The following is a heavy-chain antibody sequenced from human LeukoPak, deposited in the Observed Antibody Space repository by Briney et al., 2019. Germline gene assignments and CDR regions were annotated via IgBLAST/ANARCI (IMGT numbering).Heavy chain of an antibody. D-gene: IGHD3-22*01. V-gene: IGHV3-7*01. J-gene: IGHJ4*02. CDR3: ARATHYYESSGYDY. Sequence: GGSLRLSCAASGFTFSSYWMSWVRQAPGKGLEWVANIKQDGSEKYYVDSVKGRFTISRDNAKNSLYLQMNSLRAEDTAVYYCARATHYYESSGYDYWGQGTLVTVSS. CDR2: IKQDGSEK. CDR1: GFTFSSYW.